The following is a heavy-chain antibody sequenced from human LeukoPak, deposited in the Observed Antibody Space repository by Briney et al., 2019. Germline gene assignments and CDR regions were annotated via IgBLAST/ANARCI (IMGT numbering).Heavy chain of an antibody. V-gene: IGHV4-4*07. CDR2: IYTSGST. J-gene: IGHJ4*02. CDR3: ARDSEITMVRGVIISGSTFDY. CDR1: GGSISSYY. D-gene: IGHD3-10*01. Sequence: SETLSLTCTVSGGSISSYYWSWIRQPAGKGLEWIGRIYTSGSTNYNPSLKSRVTMSVDTSKNQFSLKLSSVTAADTAVYYCARDSEITMVRGVIISGSTFDYWGQGTLVTVSS.